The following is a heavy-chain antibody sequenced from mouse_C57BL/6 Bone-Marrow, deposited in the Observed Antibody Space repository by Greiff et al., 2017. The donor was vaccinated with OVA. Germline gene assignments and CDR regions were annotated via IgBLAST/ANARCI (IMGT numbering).Heavy chain of an antibody. D-gene: IGHD1-2*01. CDR2: ISDGGSYT. V-gene: IGHV5-4*01. J-gene: IGHJ3*01. Sequence: DVQLVESGGGLVKPGGSLKLSCAASGFTFSSYAMSWVRQTPEKRLEWVATISDGGSYTYYPDNVKGRFTISRDNAKNNLYLQMSHLKSEDTAMYYCARDRGIIFAYWGQGTLVTVSA. CDR3: ARDRGIIFAY. CDR1: GFTFSSYA.